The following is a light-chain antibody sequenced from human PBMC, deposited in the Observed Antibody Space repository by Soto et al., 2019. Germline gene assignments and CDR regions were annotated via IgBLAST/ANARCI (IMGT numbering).Light chain of an antibody. CDR2: INK. Sequence: QSVLTQPPSVSGAPEQTVTISCTGTSSNIGAGSDVHWYQQLPGAAPKLLIYINKNRPSGVPDRFSGSKSGSSASLAITGLQAEDEADYYCQTYDIRLSGSYVFGTGTKVTVL. V-gene: IGLV1-40*01. J-gene: IGLJ1*01. CDR3: QTYDIRLSGSYV. CDR1: SSNIGAGSD.